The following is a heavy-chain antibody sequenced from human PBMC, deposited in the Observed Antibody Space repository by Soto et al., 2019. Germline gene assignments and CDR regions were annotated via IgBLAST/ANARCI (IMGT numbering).Heavy chain of an antibody. Sequence: GGSLRLSCAASGFTFDDYAMHWVRQAPGKGLEWVSGISWNSGSIGYADSVKGRFTISRDNAKNSLYLQMNSLRAEDTALYDWAKGGGGGLGELGGFDYWGQGTLVTVSS. D-gene: IGHD3-16*01. J-gene: IGHJ4*02. CDR1: GFTFDDYA. V-gene: IGHV3-9*01. CDR3: AKGGGGGLGELGGFDY. CDR2: ISWNSGSI.